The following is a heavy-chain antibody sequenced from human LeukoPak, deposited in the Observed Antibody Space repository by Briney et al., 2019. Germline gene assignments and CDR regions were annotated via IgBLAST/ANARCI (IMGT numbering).Heavy chain of an antibody. V-gene: IGHV1-69*06. CDR3: ARADSSGYYFI. J-gene: IGHJ4*02. D-gene: IGHD3-22*01. Sequence: SVKVSCKASGGTFSSYAISWVRQAPGQGLEWMGRIIPIFGTANYAQKFQGRVTITADKSTSTAYMERSSLRSEDTAVYYCARADSSGYYFIWGQGTLVTVSS. CDR2: IIPIFGTA. CDR1: GGTFSSYA.